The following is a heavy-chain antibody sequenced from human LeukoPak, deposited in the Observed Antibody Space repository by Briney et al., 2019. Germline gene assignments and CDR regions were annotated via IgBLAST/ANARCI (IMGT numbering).Heavy chain of an antibody. D-gene: IGHD5-18*01. J-gene: IGHJ6*03. CDR2: IRYDGSNK. CDR1: GFTFSSYG. V-gene: IGHV3-30*02. Sequence: GGSLRLSCAASGFTFSSYGMHWVRQAPCKGLEWVAFIRYDGSNKYYADSVKGRFTISRDNSKNTLYLQMNSLRAEDTAVYYCARAGSYGPYYYYYMDVWGKGTTVTVSS. CDR3: ARAGSYGPYYYYYMDV.